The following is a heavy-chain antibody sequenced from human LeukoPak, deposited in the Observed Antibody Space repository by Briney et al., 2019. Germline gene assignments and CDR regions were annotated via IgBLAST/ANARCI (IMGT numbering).Heavy chain of an antibody. Sequence: SVNVSCKASGGTFSIYAISWVRQAPGQGLEWMGGIIPIFGTANYTQKFQGRVTITADESTSTAYMELSSLRSEDTAVYYCARAYVWGSYRLNWFDPWGQGTLVTVSS. CDR3: ARAYVWGSYRLNWFDP. V-gene: IGHV1-69*13. CDR1: GGTFSIYA. CDR2: IIPIFGTA. D-gene: IGHD3-16*02. J-gene: IGHJ5*02.